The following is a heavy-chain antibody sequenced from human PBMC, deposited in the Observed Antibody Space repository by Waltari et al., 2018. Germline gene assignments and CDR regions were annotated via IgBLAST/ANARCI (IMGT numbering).Heavy chain of an antibody. Sequence: QVQLQQWGAGLLKPSETLSLTCGFSGGSFSGYYWGWIRQPPGKGLEWIGEVDHGGSATYHPSRKSRVTMSVDTSSNQFSLKMISVTAADTAVYYCARGNGGYSDWGPGALVAVSS. V-gene: IGHV4-34*02. D-gene: IGHD1-26*01. J-gene: IGHJ4*02. CDR2: VDHGGSA. CDR3: ARGNGGYSD. CDR1: GGSFSGYY.